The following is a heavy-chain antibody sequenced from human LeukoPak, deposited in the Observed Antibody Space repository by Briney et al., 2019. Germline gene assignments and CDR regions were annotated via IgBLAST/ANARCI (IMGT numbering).Heavy chain of an antibody. Sequence: GGSLRLSCAASGFTFDDYGMSWVRQAPGKGLEWVSGINWNGGSTGYADSVKGRFTISRDNAKNSLYLQMNSLRAEDTALYYCARVPFTMTAQYWFDPWGQGTLVTVSS. D-gene: IGHD4-17*01. CDR2: INWNGGST. CDR1: GFTFDDYG. V-gene: IGHV3-20*04. CDR3: ARVPFTMTAQYWFDP. J-gene: IGHJ5*02.